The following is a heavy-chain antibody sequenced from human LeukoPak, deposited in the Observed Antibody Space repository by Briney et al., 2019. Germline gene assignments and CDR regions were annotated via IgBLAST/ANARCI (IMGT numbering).Heavy chain of an antibody. CDR1: GFTFTKYW. CDR3: AREVWGPEY. V-gene: IGHV3-7*01. CDR2: IKQDGSDK. D-gene: IGHD1-14*01. J-gene: IGHJ4*02. Sequence: GGSVRLSCAASGFTFTKYWMTWVREAPGKGLEWVGNIKQDGSDKNYMDSVKGRFTISRDNTKNSVYLQMSSLRAEDTAVYYCAREVWGPEYWGQGTLVTVSS.